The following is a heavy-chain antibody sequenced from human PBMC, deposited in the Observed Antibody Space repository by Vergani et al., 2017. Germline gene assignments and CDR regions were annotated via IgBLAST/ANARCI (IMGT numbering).Heavy chain of an antibody. V-gene: IGHV3-49*04. CDR1: GFTFGDYA. CDR3: TRDLGSTMVRGGGYGMDV. J-gene: IGHJ6*02. CDR2: IRSKAYGGTT. Sequence: EVQLVESGGGLVQPGRSLRLSCTASGFTFGDYAMSWVRQAPGKGLEWVGFIRSKAYGGTTEYAASVKGRFTISRDDSKSIAYLQMNSLKTEDTAVSYCTRDLGSTMVRGGGYGMDVWGQGTTVTVSS. D-gene: IGHD3-10*01.